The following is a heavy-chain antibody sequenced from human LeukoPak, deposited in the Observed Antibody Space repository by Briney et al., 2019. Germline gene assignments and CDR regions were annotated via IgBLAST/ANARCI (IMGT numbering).Heavy chain of an antibody. V-gene: IGHV3-30*02. Sequence: PGGSLRLSCAASGFIFSSYGMHWVRQVPGKGLEWVALTRYGKSNIYYADSVKGRFTISRDNSMSTLYLQMSSLRPEDTAVYYCARGSSSHQYSFDYWGQGTLVTVSS. CDR3: ARGSSSHQYSFDY. CDR2: TRYGKSNI. CDR1: GFIFSSYG. J-gene: IGHJ4*02. D-gene: IGHD6-13*01.